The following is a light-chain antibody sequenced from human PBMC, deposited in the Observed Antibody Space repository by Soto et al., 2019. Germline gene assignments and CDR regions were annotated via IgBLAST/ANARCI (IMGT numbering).Light chain of an antibody. CDR3: LQDYNYPRT. V-gene: IGKV1-6*01. Sequence: AIQMTQSPSSLSASVGDRVTITCRASQGIRNDLGWYQQKPGKAPKLLISAASSLQSGVPSRFSGSGSGTDFTLTIRSLQPEDFATYYCLQDYNYPRTFGQGTKVEI. CDR2: AAS. J-gene: IGKJ1*01. CDR1: QGIRND.